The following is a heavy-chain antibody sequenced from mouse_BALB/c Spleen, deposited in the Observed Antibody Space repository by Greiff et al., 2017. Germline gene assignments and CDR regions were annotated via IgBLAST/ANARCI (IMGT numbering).Heavy chain of an antibody. V-gene: IGHV5-6-5*01. CDR3: ARGHYDYAMDY. CDR1: GFTFSSYA. D-gene: IGHD2-4*01. CDR2: ISSGGRT. Sequence: EVKLVESGGGLVKPGGSLKLSCAASGFTFSSYAMSWVRPTPEKRLEWVASISSGGRTYYPDSVKGRFTISRDNARNILYLQMSSLRSEDTAMYYCARGHYDYAMDYWGQGTSVTVSS. J-gene: IGHJ4*01.